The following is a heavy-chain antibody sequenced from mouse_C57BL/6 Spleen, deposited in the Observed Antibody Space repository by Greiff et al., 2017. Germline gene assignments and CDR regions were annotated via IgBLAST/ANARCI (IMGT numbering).Heavy chain of an antibody. J-gene: IGHJ4*01. D-gene: IGHD2-3*01. V-gene: IGHV1-47*01. CDR3: ARRNDGYYGAMDY. CDR1: GYTFTTYP. CDR2: FHPYNDDT. Sequence: QVQLQQSGAELVKPGASVKMSCKASGYTFTTYPIEWMKQNHGKSLEWIGNFHPYNDDTTYNEKFKGKATLTVEKSSSTVYLELSRLTSYDSAVYYCARRNDGYYGAMDYWGQGTSVTVSS.